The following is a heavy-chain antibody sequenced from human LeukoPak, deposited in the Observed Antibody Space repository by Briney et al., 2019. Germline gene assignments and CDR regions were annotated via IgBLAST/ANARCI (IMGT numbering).Heavy chain of an antibody. J-gene: IGHJ4*02. D-gene: IGHD6-13*01. CDR2: INHSGST. V-gene: IGHV4-34*01. Sequence: SETLSLTCAVYGGSFSGYYWSWIRQPPGKGLEWIGEINHSGSTNYNPSLKSRVTISVDTSKNQFSLKLSSVTAADTAVYYCAKDQYSSSWHEEKPLDYWGQGTLVTVSS. CDR3: AKDQYSSSWHEEKPLDY. CDR1: GGSFSGYY.